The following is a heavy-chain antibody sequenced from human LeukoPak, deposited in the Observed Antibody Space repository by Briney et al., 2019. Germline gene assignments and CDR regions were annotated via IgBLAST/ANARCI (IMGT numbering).Heavy chain of an antibody. D-gene: IGHD2-2*01. CDR2: FDSEDGET. V-gene: IGHV1-24*01. CDR3: ATAGYCSTTSCYAIDY. J-gene: IGHJ4*02. Sequence: GASVKVSCKVSGYTLTELSMHWARQAPGKGLEWMGGFDSEDGETIYAQKFQGRVTMTEDTSTDTAYMELSSLRSEDTAVYYCATAGYCSTTSCYAIDYWGQGTLVTVSS. CDR1: GYTLTELS.